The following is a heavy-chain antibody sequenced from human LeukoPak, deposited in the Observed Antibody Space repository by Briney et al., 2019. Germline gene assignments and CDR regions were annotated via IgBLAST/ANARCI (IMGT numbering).Heavy chain of an antibody. CDR2: ILPIIHIP. V-gene: IGHV1-69*04. CDR1: GGTFGTYT. D-gene: IGHD2-2*01. J-gene: IGHJ4*02. CDR3: ARDPIGYCSSTSCYGVSDY. Sequence: SVKVSCKASGGTFGTYTISWVRQAPGQGLEWMGRILPIIHIPDYAQKFQDRVTITADTSTNTAYMELGSLRSEDAAVYYCARDPIGYCSSTSCYGVSDYWGQGTLVTVSS.